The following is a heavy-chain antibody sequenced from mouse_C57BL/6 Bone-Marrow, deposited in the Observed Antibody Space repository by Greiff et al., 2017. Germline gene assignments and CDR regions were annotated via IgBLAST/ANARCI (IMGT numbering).Heavy chain of an antibody. CDR1: GFTFSSYA. CDR2: ISDGGSYT. J-gene: IGHJ3*01. D-gene: IGHD2-12*01. CDR3: ARGLRRLLFAY. V-gene: IGHV5-4*03. Sequence: EVKVVESGGGLVKPGGSLKLSCAASGFTFSSYAMSWVRQTPEKRLEWVATISDGGSYTYYPDNVKDRFTISRDNAKNNLYLQMSHLKSEDTAMYYCARGLRRLLFAYWGQGTLVTVSA.